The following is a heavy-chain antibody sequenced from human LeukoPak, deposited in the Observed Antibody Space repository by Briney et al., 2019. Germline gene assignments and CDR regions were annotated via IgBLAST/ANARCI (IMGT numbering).Heavy chain of an antibody. CDR1: GYTFTGYY. CDR2: INPNSGGT. J-gene: IGHJ4*02. V-gene: IGHV1-2*06. D-gene: IGHD5-12*01. Sequence: ASVKVSCKASGYTFTGYYMHWLRQAPGQGLEGMGRINPNSGGTNYAQKFQGRVTMTRDTSISTGYMELSRLRSDDTAVYYCARDIVATTGYWGQGTLVTVSS. CDR3: ARDIVATTGY.